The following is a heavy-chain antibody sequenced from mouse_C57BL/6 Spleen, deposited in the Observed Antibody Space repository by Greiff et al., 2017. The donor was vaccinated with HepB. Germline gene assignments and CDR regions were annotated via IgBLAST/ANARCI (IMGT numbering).Heavy chain of an antibody. CDR3: AREGYDYAFAY. CDR2: IEPNSGGT. CDR1: GYTFPSYW. V-gene: IGHV1-72*01. J-gene: IGHJ3*01. Sequence: QVQLQQPGAELVKPGASVKLSCKASGYTFPSYWLHWVKQRPGRGLEWIGRIEPNSGGTKYNEKFKSKATLTVDKPSSTAYMQRSSLTSEDSAVYDWAREGYDYAFAYWGQGTLVTVSA. D-gene: IGHD2-4*01.